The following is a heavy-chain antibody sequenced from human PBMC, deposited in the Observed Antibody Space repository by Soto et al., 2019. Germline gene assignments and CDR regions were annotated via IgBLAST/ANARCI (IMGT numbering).Heavy chain of an antibody. Sequence: EVQLVESGGGLVKPGGSPRLSCAASGFTFSDYSMLWVRQAPGKGLEWLAFIGNSNNPTFYADSVRGRFTISRDNPKNSEYLQMNSLREEDTAVYFCAREEGYCNGGPCYRGAFDFWGQGTIVPVSS. J-gene: IGHJ3*01. CDR2: IGNSNNPT. CDR3: AREEGYCNGGPCYRGAFDF. D-gene: IGHD2-15*01. V-gene: IGHV3-21*02. CDR1: GFTFSDYS.